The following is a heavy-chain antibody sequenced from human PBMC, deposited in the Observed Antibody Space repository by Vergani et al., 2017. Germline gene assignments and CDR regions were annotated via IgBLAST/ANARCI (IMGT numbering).Heavy chain of an antibody. CDR1: GFAFSRYA. V-gene: IGHV3-23*01. J-gene: IGHJ4*02. CDR3: AKSGWLKHFGAHYFDS. D-gene: IGHD6-19*01. CDR2: LTASGSGI. Sequence: EVQLLESGGRLVQPGGSLRLSCVASGFAFSRYAMSWVRQAPGKGLEWVSGLTASGSGISYADSVRGRFTISRDNSKNTLFLQMDSLRAEDTAVYYCAKSGWLKHFGAHYFDSWGQGMLVTVSS.